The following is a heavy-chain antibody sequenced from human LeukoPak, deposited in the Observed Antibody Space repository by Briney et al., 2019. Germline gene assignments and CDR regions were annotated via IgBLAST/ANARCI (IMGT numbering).Heavy chain of an antibody. V-gene: IGHV1-2*02. CDR3: ARSRSGSYSA. D-gene: IGHD1-26*01. CDR1: GYTFTGYY. CDR2: INPNSGGT. J-gene: IGHJ4*02. Sequence: ASVKVSCKASGYTFTGYYMHWVRQAPGQGLEWMGWINPNSGGTNYAQKFQGRVTMTRDTSISTACMELSRLRSDDTAVYYCARSRSGSYSAWGQGSLVTVSS.